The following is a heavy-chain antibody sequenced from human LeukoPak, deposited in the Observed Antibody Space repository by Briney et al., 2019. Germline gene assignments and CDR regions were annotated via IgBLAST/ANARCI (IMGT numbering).Heavy chain of an antibody. J-gene: IGHJ4*02. CDR3: ARDLELAYYDSSGYDY. CDR1: GFTFSTYW. D-gene: IGHD3-22*01. Sequence: PGGSLRLSCAASGFTFSTYWMHWVRQGPGKGLVWVSRINSDGSGTTYADSVKGRFTISRDNAKNTLYLQMDSLRAEDTAVYYCARDLELAYYDSSGYDYWGQGTLVIVSS. CDR2: INSDGSGT. V-gene: IGHV3-74*01.